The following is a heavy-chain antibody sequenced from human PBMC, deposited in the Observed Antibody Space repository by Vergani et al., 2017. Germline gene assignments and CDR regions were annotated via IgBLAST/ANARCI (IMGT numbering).Heavy chain of an antibody. CDR3: ARFGRVRGVTTHNWFDP. J-gene: IGHJ5*02. Sequence: QVQLQESGPGLVKPPGTLSLTCAVSGGSISSSNWWSCVRQPPGKGLEWIGEIYHSGSTNYNPSLKSRVTISVDKSKNQFSLKLSSVTAADTAVYYCARFGRVRGVTTHNWFDPWGQGTLVTVSS. D-gene: IGHD3-10*01. CDR2: IYHSGST. CDR1: GGSISSSNW. V-gene: IGHV4-4*03.